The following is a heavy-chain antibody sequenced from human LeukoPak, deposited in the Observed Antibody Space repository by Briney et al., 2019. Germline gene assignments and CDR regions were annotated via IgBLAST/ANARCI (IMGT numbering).Heavy chain of an antibody. CDR3: ARGLRTAAGTSPDWFDP. V-gene: IGHV3-11*01. J-gene: IGHJ5*02. CDR2: ISSSGSTI. D-gene: IGHD6-13*01. Sequence: PGGSLRLSCAASGFTFSDYYMSWVRQAPGKGLEWVSYISSSGSTIYYADSVKGRFTISRDNAKNSLYLQMNSLRAEDTAVYYCARGLRTAAGTSPDWFDPWGQGTLVTVSS. CDR1: GFTFSDYY.